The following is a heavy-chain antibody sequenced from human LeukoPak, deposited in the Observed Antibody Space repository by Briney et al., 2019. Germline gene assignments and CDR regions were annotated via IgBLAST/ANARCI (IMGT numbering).Heavy chain of an antibody. J-gene: IGHJ4*02. V-gene: IGHV3-23*01. CDR2: ISGSAHKI. Sequence: PGGSLRLSCVASGITFSNYAVSWVRQAPEKGLDWVSVISGSAHKIRYADSVKGRFTISRDTSKNTPYLQVNSLRAEDTAVYYCAKGGGVISYYFDYWGQGTLVTVFS. CDR1: GITFSNYA. CDR3: AKGGGVISYYFDY. D-gene: IGHD3-10*01.